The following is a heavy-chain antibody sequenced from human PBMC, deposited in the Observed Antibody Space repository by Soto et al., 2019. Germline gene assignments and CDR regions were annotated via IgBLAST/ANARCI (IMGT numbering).Heavy chain of an antibody. Sequence: SVKVSCKASGGPFRSYAISWVRQAPGQGLEWMGGIIPIFGTANYAQKFQGRVTITADKSTSTAYMELSSLRSEDTAVYYCARDEAGGYYTTDYYYGMDVWGQGTTVTVSS. J-gene: IGHJ6*02. V-gene: IGHV1-69*06. CDR1: GGPFRSYA. D-gene: IGHD3-10*01. CDR2: IIPIFGTA. CDR3: ARDEAGGYYTTDYYYGMDV.